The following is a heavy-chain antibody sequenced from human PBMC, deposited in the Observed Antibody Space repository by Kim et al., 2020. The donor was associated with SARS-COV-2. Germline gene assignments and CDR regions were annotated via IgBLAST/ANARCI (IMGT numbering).Heavy chain of an antibody. CDR2: IYPDGSPT. D-gene: IGHD2-21*02. J-gene: IGHJ4*02. V-gene: IGHV5-51*01. Sequence: GESLKISCRGYGYDFTGYWIGWVRQMPGKGLEWMGLIYPDGSPTRYSPSFQGQVTISVDNSISTAYLQWNSLKASDTAMYYCARGGDCGGDCNYDYWGQGTLVTVSS. CDR3: ARGGDCGGDCNYDY. CDR1: GYDFTGYW.